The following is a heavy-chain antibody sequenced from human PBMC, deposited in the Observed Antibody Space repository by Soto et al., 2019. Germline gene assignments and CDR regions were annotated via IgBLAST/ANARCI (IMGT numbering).Heavy chain of an antibody. CDR1: EGTCVDYG. CDR3: TRDTYSSGWDYYYYGMEV. V-gene: IGHV3-49*03. D-gene: IGHD6-19*01. J-gene: IGHJ6*02. Sequence: RDSWITVEGTCVDYGGSRFRKVPGKGLEWVGFIRSKAYGGTTEYAASVKGRFTISRDDSKSIAYLQMNSLKTEDTAVYYCTRDTYSSGWDYYYYGMEVWGQGTTVTVSS. CDR2: IRSKAYGGTT.